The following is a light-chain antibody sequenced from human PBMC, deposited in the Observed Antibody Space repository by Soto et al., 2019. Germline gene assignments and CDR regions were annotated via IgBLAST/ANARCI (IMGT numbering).Light chain of an antibody. J-gene: IGLJ2*01. V-gene: IGLV1-40*01. CDR1: SSNIGADYD. Sequence: QSAVTQPPSVSGAQGQRVTISCTGSSSNIGADYDVHWYQQFPGRAPKLLIYGNKNRPSGVPDRFSGSKSGTSASLDITGLQAEDEADYYCQSFDTRLNTVVFGGGTKVTVL. CDR3: QSFDTRLNTVV. CDR2: GNK.